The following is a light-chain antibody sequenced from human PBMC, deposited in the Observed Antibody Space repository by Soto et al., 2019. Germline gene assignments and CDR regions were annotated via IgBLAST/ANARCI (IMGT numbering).Light chain of an antibody. Sequence: QSALTQPASVSGSPGQSIAISCTGTSGDVGRYNYVSWYQQHPGKAPKLMIYEVSNRPSGVSNRFSGSKSGNTTSLTISGLQAEDEADYYCSAYTTSSTTLYVFGTGTKLTVL. CDR1: SGDVGRYNY. J-gene: IGLJ1*01. CDR3: SAYTTSSTTLYV. V-gene: IGLV2-14*01. CDR2: EVS.